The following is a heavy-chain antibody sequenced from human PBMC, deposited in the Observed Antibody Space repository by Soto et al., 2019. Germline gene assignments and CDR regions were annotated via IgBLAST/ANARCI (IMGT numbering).Heavy chain of an antibody. V-gene: IGHV3-33*01. J-gene: IGHJ4*02. CDR3: ARGPGGKYYFDY. CDR2: IWYDRDNK. Sequence: QVQLVESGGGVVQPGTSLRLSCATSGFSFSLYGMHWVRQVPGKGLEWVAVIWYDRDNKYYADSVKGRVTISSDISKNTVDLQMNSLSAEDTAVYYCARGPGGKYYFDYWGQGTLVTVSS. CDR1: GFSFSLYG. D-gene: IGHD1-26*01.